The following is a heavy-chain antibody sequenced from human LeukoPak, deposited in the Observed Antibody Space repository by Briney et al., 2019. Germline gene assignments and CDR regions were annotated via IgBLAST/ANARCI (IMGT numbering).Heavy chain of an antibody. CDR3: AREAILTGYTYFDY. CDR1: GFTFSSYT. D-gene: IGHD3-9*01. V-gene: IGHV3-21*01. Sequence: GGSLRLSCAASGFTFSSYTMNWVRQAPGKGLEWVSSISSSSNYIYHADSVKGRFTIPRDNAQNSLFLQINSLRAEDTAVYYCAREAILTGYTYFDYWGQGTLVTVSS. CDR2: ISSSSNYI. J-gene: IGHJ4*02.